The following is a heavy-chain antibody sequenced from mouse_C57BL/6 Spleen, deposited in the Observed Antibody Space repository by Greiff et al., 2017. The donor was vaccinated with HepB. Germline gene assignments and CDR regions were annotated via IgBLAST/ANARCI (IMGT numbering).Heavy chain of an antibody. CDR2: ISSGSSTI. CDR3: ARDYYGSSYLGYAMDY. Sequence: EVQVVESGGGLVKPGGSLKLSCAASGFTFSDYGMHWVRQAPEKGLEWVAYISSGSSTIYYADTVKGRFTISRDNAKNTLFLQMTSLRSEDTAMYYCARDYYGSSYLGYAMDYWGQGTSVTVSS. V-gene: IGHV5-17*01. CDR1: GFTFSDYG. D-gene: IGHD1-1*01. J-gene: IGHJ4*01.